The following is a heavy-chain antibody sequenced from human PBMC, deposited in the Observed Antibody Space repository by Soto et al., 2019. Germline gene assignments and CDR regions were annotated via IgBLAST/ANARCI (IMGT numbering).Heavy chain of an antibody. CDR1: GFTVSSNY. D-gene: IGHD1-26*01. CDR3: ARDLGGWWELAFDY. CDR2: IYSGGST. Sequence: EVQLVESGGGLVQPGGSLRLSCAASGFTVSSNYMSWVRQAPGKGLEWVSVIYSGGSTYYADSVKGRFTISRDNSKNTLYLQMNSLRAEDTAVYYCARDLGGWWELAFDYWGQGTLVTVSS. V-gene: IGHV3-66*01. J-gene: IGHJ4*02.